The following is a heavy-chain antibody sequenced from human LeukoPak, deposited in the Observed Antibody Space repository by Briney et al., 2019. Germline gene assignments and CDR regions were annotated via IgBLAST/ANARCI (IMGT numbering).Heavy chain of an antibody. D-gene: IGHD6-6*01. CDR2: INHSGST. Sequence: SETLSLTCTVSGGSISGYYWSWIRQPPGKGLEWIGEINHSGSTNYNPSLKSRVTISVDTSKNQFSLKLSSVTAADTAVYYCARGRLAARPFDYWGQGTLVTVSS. V-gene: IGHV4-34*01. CDR1: GGSISGYY. CDR3: ARGRLAARPFDY. J-gene: IGHJ4*02.